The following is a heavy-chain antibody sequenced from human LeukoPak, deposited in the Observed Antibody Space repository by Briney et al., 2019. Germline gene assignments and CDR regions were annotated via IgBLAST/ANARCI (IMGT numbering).Heavy chain of an antibody. CDR3: ARGIVVVDAFDI. D-gene: IGHD3-22*01. CDR2: IYYSGST. Sequence: SSETLSLTWTVSGGSISSGGYYWSWIRQHPGKGLEWIGYIYYSGSTYYNPSLKSRVTISVDTSKNQFSLKLSSVTAADTAVYYCARGIVVVDAFDIWGQGAMVTVSS. CDR1: GGSISSGGYY. J-gene: IGHJ3*02. V-gene: IGHV4-31*02.